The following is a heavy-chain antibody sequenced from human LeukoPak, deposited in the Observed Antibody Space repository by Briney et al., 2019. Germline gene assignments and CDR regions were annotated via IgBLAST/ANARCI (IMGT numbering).Heavy chain of an antibody. CDR3: ARQPGARPYYYYYMDV. D-gene: IGHD1-26*01. CDR2: IYYSGST. CDR1: GGSISSSSYY. V-gene: IGHV4-39*01. J-gene: IGHJ6*03. Sequence: SETLSLTCTVSGGSISSSSYYWGWIRQPPGKGLEWIGSIYYSGSTYYNPSLKSRVTISVDTSKNQFSLKLSSVTAADTAVYYCARQPGARPYYYYYMDVWGKGTTVTVSS.